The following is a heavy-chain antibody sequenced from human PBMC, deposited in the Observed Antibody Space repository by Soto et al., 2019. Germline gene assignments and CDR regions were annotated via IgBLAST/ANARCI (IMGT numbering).Heavy chain of an antibody. CDR2: IYYSGST. CDR1: GGSISSYY. CDR3: AKIPWADYGGIFDP. V-gene: IGHV4-59*01. D-gene: IGHD4-17*01. J-gene: IGHJ5*02. Sequence: SETLSLTCTVSGGSISSYYWSWIRQPPGKGLEWIGYIYYSGSTNYNPSLKSRVTISVDTSKNQFSLKLSSVTAADTAVYYCAKIPWADYGGIFDPWGQGTLVTVS.